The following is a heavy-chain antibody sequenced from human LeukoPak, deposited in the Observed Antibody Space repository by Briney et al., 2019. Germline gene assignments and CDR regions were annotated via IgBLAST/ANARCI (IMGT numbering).Heavy chain of an antibody. CDR2: INPNGGGT. J-gene: IGHJ3*02. Sequence: ASVKVSCKASGYTFTGYYMHWVRQAPGQGLEWMGWINPNGGGTNYAQKFQGRVTMTRDTSISTAYMELSRLRSDDTAVYYCARDLRYSGWASRHDAFDIWGQGTMVTVSS. CDR3: ARDLRYSGWASRHDAFDI. V-gene: IGHV1-2*02. CDR1: GYTFTGYY. D-gene: IGHD6-19*01.